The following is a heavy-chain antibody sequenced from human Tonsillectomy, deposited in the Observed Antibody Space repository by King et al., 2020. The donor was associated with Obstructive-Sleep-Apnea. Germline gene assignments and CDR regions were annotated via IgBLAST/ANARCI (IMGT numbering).Heavy chain of an antibody. J-gene: IGHJ2*01. D-gene: IGHD5-12*01. Sequence: EVQLVESGGGLVQPGGSLRLSCAASGFTFSSYAMSWVRQAPGKGLEWVSTISGSGGSTYYADSVKGRFTISRDNSKNTLYLQMNSLRAEETAVYYFAKDSQRWLRLKPLYWYFDIWGRGTLVTVSS. CDR2: ISGSGGST. V-gene: IGHV3-23*04. CDR3: AKDSQRWLRLKPLYWYFDI. CDR1: GFTFSSYA.